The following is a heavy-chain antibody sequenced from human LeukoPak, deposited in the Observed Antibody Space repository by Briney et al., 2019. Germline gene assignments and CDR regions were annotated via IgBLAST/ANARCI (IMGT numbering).Heavy chain of an antibody. Sequence: ASVKVSCKASGGTFSSYAISWVRQAPGQGLEWMGGIIPIFGTANYAQKFQGRVTITADESTSTAYMELSSLRSEDTAVYYCARDTNYYGSGTSGYWGQGTLVTVSS. CDR1: GGTFSSYA. V-gene: IGHV1-69*13. J-gene: IGHJ4*02. CDR2: IIPIFGTA. CDR3: ARDTNYYGSGTSGY. D-gene: IGHD3-10*01.